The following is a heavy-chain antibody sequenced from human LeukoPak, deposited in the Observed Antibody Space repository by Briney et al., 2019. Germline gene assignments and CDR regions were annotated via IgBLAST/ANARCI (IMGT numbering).Heavy chain of an antibody. J-gene: IGHJ4*02. V-gene: IGHV3-21*01. CDR1: GFTFSSYS. CDR2: ISSSSSYI. Sequence: GGSLRLSCAASGFTFSSYSMNWVRPAPGKGLEWVSSISSSSSYIYYADSVKGRFTISRDNAKNSLYLQMNSLRAEDTAVYYCATNQVLPIVYWGQGTLVTVSS. D-gene: IGHD3-10*01. CDR3: ATNQVLPIVY.